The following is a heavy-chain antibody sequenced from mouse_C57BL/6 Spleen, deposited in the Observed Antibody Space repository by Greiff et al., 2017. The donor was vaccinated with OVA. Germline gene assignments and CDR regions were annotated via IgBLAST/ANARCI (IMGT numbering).Heavy chain of an antibody. Sequence: EVKLVESGGGLVKPGGSLKLSCAASGFTFSDYGMHWVRQAPEKGLEWVAYISSGSSTIYYADTVKGRVTISRDNAKNTLFLQMTSLRSEDTAMYYCARENYYGSSPYAMDYWGQGTSVTVSS. CDR1: GFTFSDYG. J-gene: IGHJ4*01. CDR2: ISSGSSTI. V-gene: IGHV5-17*01. D-gene: IGHD1-1*01. CDR3: ARENYYGSSPYAMDY.